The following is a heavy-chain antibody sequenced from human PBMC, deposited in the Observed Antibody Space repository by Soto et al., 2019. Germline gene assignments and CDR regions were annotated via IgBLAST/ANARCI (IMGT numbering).Heavy chain of an antibody. CDR3: ARKSGMIVVHAFDI. CDR2: IYYSGST. Sequence: QVQLQESGPGLVKPSQTLSLTCTVSGGSISSGGYYWSWIRQHPGKGLEWIGYIYYSGSTYYNPSLKSRVTISVDTSKSQFSLKLSSVTAADTAVYYCARKSGMIVVHAFDIWGQGTMVTVSS. J-gene: IGHJ3*02. D-gene: IGHD3-22*01. V-gene: IGHV4-31*03. CDR1: GGSISSGGYY.